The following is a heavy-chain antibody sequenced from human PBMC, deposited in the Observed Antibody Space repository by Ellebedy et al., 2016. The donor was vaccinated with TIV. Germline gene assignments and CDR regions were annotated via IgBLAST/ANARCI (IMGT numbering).Heavy chain of an antibody. V-gene: IGHV5-51*01. Sequence: GESLKISCKGSGYSFTSYWIGWVRQVPGKGLEWMGIIYPGDSDTRYSPSFQGQVTISADKSISTAYLQWSSLKASDTATYYCARHSHYLFYFNGMDVWGQGTTVTVSS. CDR3: ARHSHYLFYFNGMDV. J-gene: IGHJ6*02. CDR1: GYSFTSYW. D-gene: IGHD1-26*01. CDR2: IYPGDSDT.